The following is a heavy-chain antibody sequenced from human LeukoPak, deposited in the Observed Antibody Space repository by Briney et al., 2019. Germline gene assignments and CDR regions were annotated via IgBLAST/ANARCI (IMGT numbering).Heavy chain of an antibody. D-gene: IGHD3-3*01. CDR2: INHSGST. Sequence: PSETLSLTCAVYGGSFSGYYWSWIRQPPGKGLEWIGEINHSGSTNYNPSLKSRVTISVDTSKNQFSLKLSSVTAADTAVHYCARGGLARNYDFWSGYYWALFAYWGQGTLVTVSS. CDR3: ARGGLARNYDFWSGYYWALFAY. J-gene: IGHJ4*02. CDR1: GGSFSGYY. V-gene: IGHV4-34*01.